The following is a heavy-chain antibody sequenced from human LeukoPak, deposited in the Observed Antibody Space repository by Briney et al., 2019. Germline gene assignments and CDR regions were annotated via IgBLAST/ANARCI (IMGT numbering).Heavy chain of an antibody. CDR1: GFTFGDYY. D-gene: IGHD3-10*01. V-gene: IGHV3-69-1*01. CDR3: ARAYYYGSGSSTLAFDY. J-gene: IGHJ4*02. CDR2: ISSSSTI. Sequence: GGSLRLSCAASGFTFGDYYMNWVRQAPGKGLEWVSYISSSSTIYYADSVKGRFTISRDNAKNSLYLQMNSLRAEDTAVYYCARAYYYGSGSSTLAFDYWGQGTLVTVSS.